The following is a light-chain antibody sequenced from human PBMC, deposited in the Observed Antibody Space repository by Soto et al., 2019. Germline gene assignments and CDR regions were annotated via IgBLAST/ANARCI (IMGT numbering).Light chain of an antibody. J-gene: IGKJ1*01. CDR1: QNINIW. Sequence: IKMTQSPSTLSASVGDRVTITCRASQNINIWLAWYQQKPGKAPKLLIYNAAYLESGVPSRFSGSGSGTEFTLTISSLQPDDFAIYYCQQYNGDSRGFGQGTK. V-gene: IGKV1-5*01. CDR3: QQYNGDSRG. CDR2: NAA.